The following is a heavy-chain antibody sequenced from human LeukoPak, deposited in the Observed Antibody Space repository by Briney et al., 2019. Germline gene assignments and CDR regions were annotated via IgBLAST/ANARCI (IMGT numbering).Heavy chain of an antibody. Sequence: GGSLRLSCAASGFTFSSYSMNWVRQAPGKGLEWVSYISSSSSTIYYADSVKGRFTISRDNAKNTVSLQMNSLKAEDTAVYYCGTVFDHWGPGILVTVSS. CDR3: GTVFDH. CDR1: GFTFSSYS. V-gene: IGHV3-48*04. D-gene: IGHD1-14*01. CDR2: ISSSSSTI. J-gene: IGHJ4*02.